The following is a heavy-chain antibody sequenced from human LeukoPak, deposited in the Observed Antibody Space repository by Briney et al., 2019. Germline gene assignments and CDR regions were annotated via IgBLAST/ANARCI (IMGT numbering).Heavy chain of an antibody. CDR3: ARDPYVWVPAAILHYYYGMDV. J-gene: IGHJ6*02. CDR2: INHSGST. D-gene: IGHD2-2*02. Sequence: KPSETLSLTCAVYGGSFSGYYWSWIRQPPGKGLEWIGEINHSGSTNYNPSLKSRVTISVDTSKNQFSLKLSSVTAADTAVYYCARDPYVWVPAAILHYYYGMDVWGQGTTVTVSS. V-gene: IGHV4-34*01. CDR1: GGSFSGYY.